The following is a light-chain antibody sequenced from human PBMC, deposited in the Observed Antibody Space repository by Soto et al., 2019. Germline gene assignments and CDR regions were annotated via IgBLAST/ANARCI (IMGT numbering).Light chain of an antibody. CDR1: PLISSW. V-gene: IGKV1-12*01. CDR2: AAS. J-gene: IGKJ4*01. Sequence: DIQMTQSPSSLAASVGDRVTITCRASPLISSWLVWYQQKPGHAPKLLIYAASNLQSGVPSRFSGSASVTEFTLTISSLQPEDFATYYCQQASTFPFTFGGGTEVQI. CDR3: QQASTFPFT.